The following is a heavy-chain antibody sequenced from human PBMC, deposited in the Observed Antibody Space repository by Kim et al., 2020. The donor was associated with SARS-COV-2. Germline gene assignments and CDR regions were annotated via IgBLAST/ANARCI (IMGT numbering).Heavy chain of an antibody. Sequence: GGSLRLSCAASGFTFDDYTMHWVRQAPGKGLEWVSLISWDGGSTYYADSVKGRFTISRDNSKNSLYLQMNSLRTEDTALYYCASEGYCTNGVCSVDYWGQGTLATVSS. CDR1: GFTFDDYT. CDR2: ISWDGGST. CDR3: ASEGYCTNGVCSVDY. V-gene: IGHV3-43*01. J-gene: IGHJ4*02. D-gene: IGHD2-8*01.